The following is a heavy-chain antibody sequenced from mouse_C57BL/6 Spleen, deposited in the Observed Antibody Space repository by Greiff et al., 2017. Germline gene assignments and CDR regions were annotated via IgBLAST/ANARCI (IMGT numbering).Heavy chain of an antibody. CDR3: ARTLITTVVARGYYFDY. CDR1: GYTFTSYW. V-gene: IGHV1-64*01. J-gene: IGHJ2*01. D-gene: IGHD1-1*01. CDR2: IHPNSGST. Sequence: QVQLQQPGAELVKPGASVKLSCKASGYTFTSYWMHWVKQRPGQGLEWIGMIHPNSGSTNYNEKFKSKATLTVDKSSSTAYMQLSSLTSEDSAVYYCARTLITTVVARGYYFDYWGQGTTLTVSS.